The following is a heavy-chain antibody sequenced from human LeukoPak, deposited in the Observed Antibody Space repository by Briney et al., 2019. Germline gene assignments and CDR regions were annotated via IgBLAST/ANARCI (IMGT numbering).Heavy chain of an antibody. Sequence: PGGSLRLSCAASGFTVSSNCMSWVRQAPGKGLEWVSVIYSGGSTYYADSVKGRFTISRDNSKNTLYLQMNSLRAEDTAVYYCARGVNSSGWSGDFDYWGQGTLVTVSS. CDR2: IYSGGST. J-gene: IGHJ4*02. V-gene: IGHV3-53*01. CDR1: GFTVSSNC. CDR3: ARGVNSSGWSGDFDY. D-gene: IGHD6-19*01.